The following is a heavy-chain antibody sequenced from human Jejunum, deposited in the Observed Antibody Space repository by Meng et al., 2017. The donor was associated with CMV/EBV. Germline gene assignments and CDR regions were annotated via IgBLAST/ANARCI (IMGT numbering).Heavy chain of an antibody. CDR3: ARDDFWSGGHPFFHGMDV. Sequence: YSSYSMNWDRQAPGKGLEWVSSMGGFSDCENLADSVKGRFTISRDNAKNSLYLEMNSLRADGTAVYYCARDDFWSGGHPFFHGMDVWGQGTTVTVSS. J-gene: IGHJ6*02. D-gene: IGHD3-3*01. CDR2: MGGFSDCE. CDR1: YSSYS. V-gene: IGHV3-21*01.